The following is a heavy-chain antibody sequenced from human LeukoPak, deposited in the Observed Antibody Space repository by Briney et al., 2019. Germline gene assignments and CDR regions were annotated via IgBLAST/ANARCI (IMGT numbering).Heavy chain of an antibody. V-gene: IGHV1-8*01. CDR1: GYTFTSYD. CDR3: ARARAMIAAAGTNWFDP. J-gene: IGHJ5*02. Sequence: VASVKVSCKASGYTFTSYDINWVRQATGQGLAWMGWMNPNSGNTGYAQKFQGRVTMTRNTSISTAYMELSSLRSEDTAVYYCARARAMIAAAGTNWFDPWGQGTLVTVSS. D-gene: IGHD6-13*01. CDR2: MNPNSGNT.